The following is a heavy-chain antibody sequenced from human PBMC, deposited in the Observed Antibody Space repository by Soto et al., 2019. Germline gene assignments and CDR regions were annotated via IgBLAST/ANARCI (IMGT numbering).Heavy chain of an antibody. CDR2: ISYDGSNK. D-gene: IGHD1-26*01. CDR3: ARGVVEWELLRFDY. J-gene: IGHJ4*02. Sequence: GGSLRLSCAASGFTFSSYAMHWVRQAPGKGLEWVAVISYDGSNKYYADSVKGRFTISRDNSKNTLYLQMNSLRAEDTAVYYCARGVVEWELLRFDYWGQGTLVTVSS. CDR1: GFTFSSYA. V-gene: IGHV3-30-3*01.